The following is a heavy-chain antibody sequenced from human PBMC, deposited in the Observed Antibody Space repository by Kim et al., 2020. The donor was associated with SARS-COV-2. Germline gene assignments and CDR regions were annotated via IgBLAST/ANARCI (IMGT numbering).Heavy chain of an antibody. D-gene: IGHD3-9*01. CDR1: GFTFSSYS. Sequence: GGSLRLSCAASGFTFSSYSMNWVRQAPGKGLEWVSSISSSSSYIYYADSVKGRFTISRDNAKNSLYLQMNSLRAEDTAVYYCLPSRYFDWLSGYWGQGTLVTVSS. CDR2: ISSSSSYI. J-gene: IGHJ4*02. V-gene: IGHV3-21*01. CDR3: LPSRYFDWLSGY.